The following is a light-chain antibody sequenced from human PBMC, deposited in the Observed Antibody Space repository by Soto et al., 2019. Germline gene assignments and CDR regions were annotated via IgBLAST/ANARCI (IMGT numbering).Light chain of an antibody. J-gene: IGLJ2*01. CDR2: DVN. CDR1: SSDIGGYKY. CDR3: CSYPSSTSLI. Sequence: QSALTQPASVSGSPGQSITISCTGPSSDIGGYKYVSWYQQHPGKVPKLLIFDVNNRPSGVPDRFSGAKSGNTASLTITGLQAEDEAEYYCCSYPSSTSLIFGGGTKLTVL. V-gene: IGLV2-14*03.